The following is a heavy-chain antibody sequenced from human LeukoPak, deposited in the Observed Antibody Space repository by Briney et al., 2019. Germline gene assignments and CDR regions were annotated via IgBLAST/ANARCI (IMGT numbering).Heavy chain of an antibody. CDR1: EFTFSSHS. Sequence: KPGGSLRLSCAASEFTFSSHSMNWVRQAPGKGLEWVSSISRSGGSIYYADSLKGRFTISRDNAKNSLYLQMNSLRVEDTAVYFCARSLKVSAALDVFDIWGQGTMVTVSS. CDR2: ISRSGGSI. V-gene: IGHV3-21*01. D-gene: IGHD2-2*01. J-gene: IGHJ3*02. CDR3: ARSLKVSAALDVFDI.